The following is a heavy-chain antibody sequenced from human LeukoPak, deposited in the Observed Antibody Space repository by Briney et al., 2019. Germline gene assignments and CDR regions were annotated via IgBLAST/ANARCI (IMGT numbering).Heavy chain of an antibody. CDR3: ARVPPSAHQVFSSDY. CDR2: ISANNGEI. Sequence: ASVMVSCKASGYTFTNYGISWVRQAPGQGLEWMSWISANNGEIRYAQNFQARVTMTTDTPTTTAYMELRSLRSDDTAVYYCARVPPSAHQVFSSDYWGQGTQVTVSS. D-gene: IGHD1-14*01. J-gene: IGHJ4*02. CDR1: GYTFTNYG. V-gene: IGHV1-18*04.